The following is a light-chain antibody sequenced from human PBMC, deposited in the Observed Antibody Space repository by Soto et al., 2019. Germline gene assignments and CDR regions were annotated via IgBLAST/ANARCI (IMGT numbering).Light chain of an antibody. CDR2: GAS. CDR3: QQYNNWPPIT. J-gene: IGKJ5*01. Sequence: EIVMTQSPAPLSVSPGERATLSCRASQSVSSNLAWYQQKPGQAPTLLLYGASTRATGIPARFSGSGSGTEFTLTISSLQSEDFAVYYCQQYNNWPPITFGQGTRLEIK. V-gene: IGKV3-15*01. CDR1: QSVSSN.